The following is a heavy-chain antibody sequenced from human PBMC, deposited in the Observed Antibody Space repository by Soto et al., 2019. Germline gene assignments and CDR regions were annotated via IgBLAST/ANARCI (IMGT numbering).Heavy chain of an antibody. D-gene: IGHD2-15*01. CDR2: IYYSGST. CDR3: ARGDGVVVAATDY. V-gene: IGHV4-30-4*01. Sequence: QVQLQESGPGLVKPSQTLSLTCTVSGGSISSGDYYWSWIRQPPGKGLEWIGYIYYSGSTYYNPSLKSRVTISGDTSKNQFSLKLSSVTAAHTAVYYCARGDGVVVAATDYWGQGTLVTVSS. J-gene: IGHJ4*02. CDR1: GGSISSGDYY.